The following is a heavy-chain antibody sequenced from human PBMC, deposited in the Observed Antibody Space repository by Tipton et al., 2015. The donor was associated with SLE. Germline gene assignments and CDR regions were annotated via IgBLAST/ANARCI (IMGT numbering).Heavy chain of an antibody. V-gene: IGHV3-11*04. CDR2: ISSSGSSV. CDR1: GFTFSDYF. D-gene: IGHD3-10*01. CDR3: ARDPIGDDAFDI. Sequence: SLRLSCAASGFTFSDYFMTWIRQAPGKGLEWFSYISSSGSSVSYADSVKGRFTISRDNAKDSLYLQMNSLRAEDTAVYYCARDPIGDDAFDIWGQGTVVTVSS. J-gene: IGHJ3*02.